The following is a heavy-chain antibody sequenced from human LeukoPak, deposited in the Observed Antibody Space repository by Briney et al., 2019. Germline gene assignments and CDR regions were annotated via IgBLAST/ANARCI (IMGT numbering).Heavy chain of an antibody. D-gene: IGHD5-24*01. J-gene: IGHJ4*02. CDR2: TFSSGAT. V-gene: IGHV4-4*09. CDR1: GGSMSGYY. CDR3: ARRSRDGYFLDF. Sequence: PSETLSLTCIVSGGSMSGYYWSWIRRPPGKGLEWIGHTFSSGATTYNPSLKSRVTISVDTSRSQFSLNLSSVTAADTAVYYCARRSRDGYFLDFWGQGTLVTVSS.